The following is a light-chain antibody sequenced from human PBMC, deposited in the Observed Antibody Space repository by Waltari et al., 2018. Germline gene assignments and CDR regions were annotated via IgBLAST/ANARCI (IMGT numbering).Light chain of an antibody. CDR1: QGISKY. Sequence: DIQMTQSPSAMSASVGDRVTITCRASQGISKYLAWFQQKPGKIPKRLIYTASNLESGVPSRFSGSGSGTEFTLTITSLQPEDSATYYCLQSYSTPRTFGQGTKVEIK. V-gene: IGKV1-17*03. CDR3: LQSYSTPRT. J-gene: IGKJ1*01. CDR2: TAS.